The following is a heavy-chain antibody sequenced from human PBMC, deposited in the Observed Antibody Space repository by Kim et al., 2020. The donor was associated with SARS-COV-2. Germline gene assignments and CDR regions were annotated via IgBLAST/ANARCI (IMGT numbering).Heavy chain of an antibody. V-gene: IGHV1-46*01. D-gene: IGHD3-22*01. CDR2: INPSGGST. CDR3: ARDLQDYYDSSGYGTSLDY. J-gene: IGHJ4*02. CDR1: GYTFTSYY. Sequence: ASVKVSCKASGYTFTSYYMHWVRQDPGQGLEWMGIINPSGGSTSYAQKFQGRVTMTRDTSTSTVYMELSSLRSEDTAVYYCARDLQDYYDSSGYGTSLDYWGQGTLVTVSS.